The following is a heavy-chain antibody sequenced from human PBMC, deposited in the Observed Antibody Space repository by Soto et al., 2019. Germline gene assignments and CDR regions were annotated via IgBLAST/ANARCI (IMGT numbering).Heavy chain of an antibody. CDR1: GGSISSGGYY. V-gene: IGHV4-31*03. Sequence: SQTLSLTCTVSGGSISSGGYYWSWIRQHPGKGLEWIGYIYYSGSTYYNPSLKSRVTISVDTSKNQFSLKLSSVTAADTAVYYYARDRFDTSGYYYSYWGQGAQVTVSS. CDR3: ARDRFDTSGYYYSY. J-gene: IGHJ4*02. CDR2: IYYSGST. D-gene: IGHD3-22*01.